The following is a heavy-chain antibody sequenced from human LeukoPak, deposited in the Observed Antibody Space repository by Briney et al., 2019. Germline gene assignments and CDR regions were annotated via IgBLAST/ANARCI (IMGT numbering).Heavy chain of an antibody. V-gene: IGHV3-7*01. CDR1: GFTFPNAW. Sequence: GGSLRLSCAASGFTFPNAWMNWVRQAPGKGLEWVANIKQDGSEKYYVDSVKGRFTISRDNAKNSLYLQMNSLRAEDTAVYYCARKLREIDYWGQGTLVTVSS. D-gene: IGHD5-24*01. J-gene: IGHJ4*02. CDR3: ARKLREIDY. CDR2: IKQDGSEK.